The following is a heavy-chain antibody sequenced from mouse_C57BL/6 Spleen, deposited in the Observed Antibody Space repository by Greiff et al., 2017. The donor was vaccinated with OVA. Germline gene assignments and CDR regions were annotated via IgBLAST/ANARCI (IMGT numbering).Heavy chain of an antibody. CDR3: AREGTTLGSWFAY. V-gene: IGHV1-76*01. CDR2: IYPGSGNT. CDR1: GYTFTDYY. Sequence: VKLMESGAELVRPGASVKLSCKASGYTFTDYYINWVKQRPGQGLEWIARIYPGSGNTYYNEKFKGKATLTAEKSSSTAYMQLSSLTSEDSAVYFCAREGTTLGSWFAYWGQGTLVTVSA. D-gene: IGHD2-1*01. J-gene: IGHJ3*01.